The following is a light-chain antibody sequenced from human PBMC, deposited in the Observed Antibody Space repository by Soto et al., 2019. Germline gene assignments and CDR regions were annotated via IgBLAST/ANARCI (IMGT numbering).Light chain of an antibody. CDR3: QQYGSSPT. CDR1: QGISSY. V-gene: IGKV1-8*01. J-gene: IGKJ1*01. Sequence: AIRMTQSPSSLSASTGDRVTITCRASQGISSYLAWYQQKPGKAPKLLIYAASTLQSGVPSRFSGSGSGTDFTLTISRLEPEDFAVYYCQQYGSSPTFGQGTKVDI. CDR2: AAS.